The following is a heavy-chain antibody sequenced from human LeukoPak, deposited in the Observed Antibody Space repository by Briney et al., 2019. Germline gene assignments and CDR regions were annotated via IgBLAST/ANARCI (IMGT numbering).Heavy chain of an antibody. CDR1: GFTFSSYS. CDR3: AHSLLWFGELLSYYFDY. CDR2: ISSSSSYI. J-gene: IGHJ4*02. V-gene: IGHV3-21*01. D-gene: IGHD3-10*01. Sequence: PGGSLRLSCAASGFTFSSYSMNWVRQAPGKGLEWVSSISSSSSYIYYADSVKGRFTISRDNAKNSLYLQINSLRAEDTAVYYCAHSLLWFGELLSYYFDYWGQGTLVTVSS.